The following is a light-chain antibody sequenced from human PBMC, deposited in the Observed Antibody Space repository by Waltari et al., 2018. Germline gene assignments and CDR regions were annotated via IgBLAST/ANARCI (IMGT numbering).Light chain of an antibody. Sequence: QSVLTQPPSTSGAPGQRIPISCTGTRSNIGAGYYVSWYQQFPGTAPKLLIYENINRPSGVSDRFSGSKSGTSASLTITGLQSEDEADYYCSAWDTSLSAVLFGGGTRLTVL. CDR2: ENI. CDR3: SAWDTSLSAVL. CDR1: RSNIGAGYY. V-gene: IGLV1-40*01. J-gene: IGLJ2*01.